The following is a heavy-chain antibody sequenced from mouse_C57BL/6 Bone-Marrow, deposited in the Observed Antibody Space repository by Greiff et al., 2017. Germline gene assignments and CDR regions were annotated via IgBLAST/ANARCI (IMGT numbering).Heavy chain of an antibody. CDR2: INPNYGTT. CDR3: ARSGGGGYYFDY. Sequence: VQLKESGPELVKPGASVKISCKASGYSFPDYNMNWVKQSNGKSLEWIGVINPNYGTTSYNQKFKGKATLTVDQASSTSYMQLNGLTSEDSAVYYCARSGGGGYYFDYWGQGTTLTVSS. J-gene: IGHJ2*01. V-gene: IGHV1-39*01. D-gene: IGHD1-1*02. CDR1: GYSFPDYN.